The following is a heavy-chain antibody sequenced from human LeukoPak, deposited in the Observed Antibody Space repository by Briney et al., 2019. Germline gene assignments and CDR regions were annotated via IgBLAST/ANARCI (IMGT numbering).Heavy chain of an antibody. CDR2: IKLDGSEK. D-gene: IGHD3-22*01. J-gene: IGHJ4*02. V-gene: IGHV3-7*01. CDR3: ARPMNEYDSSGFFHY. CDR1: GFTFSSYW. Sequence: PGGSLRLSCAASGFTFSSYWMSWVRQAPGKGLEWVANIKLDGSEKYYVDSVKGRFTISRDNAKKSLYLQMNSLRDEDTAVYYCARPMNEYDSSGFFHYWGQGTLVTVSS.